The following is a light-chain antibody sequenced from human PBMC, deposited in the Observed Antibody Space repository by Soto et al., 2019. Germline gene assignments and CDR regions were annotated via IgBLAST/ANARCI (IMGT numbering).Light chain of an antibody. Sequence: QSVLTQPPSVSGAPGKRVTISCTGSSSNIGAGYDVHWYQQLPGTAPKLLIYGNSNRPSGVPDRFSGSKSGTSAYLAITGLQAEDEADYYCQSYDSSLSVVFGGGTKVTVL. J-gene: IGLJ2*01. CDR1: SSNIGAGYD. CDR3: QSYDSSLSVV. V-gene: IGLV1-40*01. CDR2: GNS.